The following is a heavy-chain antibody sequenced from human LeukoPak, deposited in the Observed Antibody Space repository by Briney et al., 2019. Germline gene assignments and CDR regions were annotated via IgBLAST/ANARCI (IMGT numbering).Heavy chain of an antibody. CDR3: ARARQGIVVVPAAIGY. Sequence: GGSLRLSCAASGFTFSSYSINWVRQAPGKGLDWVSSISSSSSYIYYADSVKGRFTISRDNAKNSLYLQMNSLRAEDTAVYYCARARQGIVVVPAAIGYWGQGTLVTVSS. D-gene: IGHD2-2*01. CDR1: GFTFSSYS. J-gene: IGHJ4*02. V-gene: IGHV3-21*01. CDR2: ISSSSSYI.